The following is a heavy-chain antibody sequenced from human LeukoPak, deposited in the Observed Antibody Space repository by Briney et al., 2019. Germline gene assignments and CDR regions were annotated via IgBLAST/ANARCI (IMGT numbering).Heavy chain of an antibody. Sequence: SETLSLTRTVSGGSISSYYWSWIRQPPGKGLEWIAYISDIGSINYNPSLKSRVTISLETSKNQFSLKLSSVTAADTAVYYCAGHHPRNTVDFWGQGTLVTVSS. J-gene: IGHJ4*02. D-gene: IGHD2/OR15-2a*01. CDR3: AGHHPRNTVDF. V-gene: IGHV4-59*08. CDR2: ISDIGSI. CDR1: GGSISSYY.